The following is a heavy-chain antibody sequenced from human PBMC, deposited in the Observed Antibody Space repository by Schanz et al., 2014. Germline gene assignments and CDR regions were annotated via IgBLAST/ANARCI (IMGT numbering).Heavy chain of an antibody. Sequence: EVQLLDSGGGLVQPGGSLRLSCAASGFTLSNSDMHWVRQGTGKGLEWVSTIGYLGDTYYPDSVKGRFTVSRDSGQNSLYLQMNSLRAEDTAVYYCAREQIMAAAGLVDYWGHGTLXTVSS. CDR3: AREQIMAAAGLVDY. CDR1: GFTLSNSD. J-gene: IGHJ4*01. V-gene: IGHV3-13*01. D-gene: IGHD6-13*01. CDR2: IGYLGDT.